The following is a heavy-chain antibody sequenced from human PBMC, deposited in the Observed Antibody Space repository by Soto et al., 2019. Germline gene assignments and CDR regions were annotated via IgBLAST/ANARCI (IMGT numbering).Heavy chain of an antibody. CDR3: ARGAGYCSSTSCYYYYYYMDV. CDR2: IYSGGST. D-gene: IGHD2-2*01. V-gene: IGHV3-53*01. CDR1: GFTVSSNY. Sequence: GGSLRLSCAASGFTVSSNYMSWVRQAPGKGLEWVSVIYSGGSTYYADSVKGRFTISRDNSKNTLCLQMNSLRAEDTAVYYCARGAGYCSSTSCYYYYYYMDVWGKGTTVTVSS. J-gene: IGHJ6*03.